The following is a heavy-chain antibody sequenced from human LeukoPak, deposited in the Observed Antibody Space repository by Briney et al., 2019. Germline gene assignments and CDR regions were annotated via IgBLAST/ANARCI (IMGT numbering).Heavy chain of an antibody. CDR1: GGSLSIVGYS. CDR3: GSSSTSGPWYFDL. CDR2: IYHSGST. Sequence: SQTLSLTCAVSGGSLSIVGYSWSWIRQPPGEGLEWIGYIYHSGSTYYNPSLKSRVTISVDRSKNQFSLKLSSVTAADTAVYYCGSSSTSGPWYFDLWGRGTLVTDSS. V-gene: IGHV4-30-2*01. D-gene: IGHD6-25*01. J-gene: IGHJ2*01.